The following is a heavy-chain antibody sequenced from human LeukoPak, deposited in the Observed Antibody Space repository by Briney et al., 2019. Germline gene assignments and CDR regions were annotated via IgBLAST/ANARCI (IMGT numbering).Heavy chain of an antibody. Sequence: GGSLRLSCAASGFTFSSYEMNWVRQAPGKGLEWVSYIYSSGGNIYYADSVKGRFTISRDNAKNSLYLQMNSLRVEDTAVYYCAREGADGYNVGFDYWGQGTLVTVSS. V-gene: IGHV3-48*03. J-gene: IGHJ4*02. CDR2: IYSSGGNI. D-gene: IGHD5-24*01. CDR1: GFTFSSYE. CDR3: AREGADGYNVGFDY.